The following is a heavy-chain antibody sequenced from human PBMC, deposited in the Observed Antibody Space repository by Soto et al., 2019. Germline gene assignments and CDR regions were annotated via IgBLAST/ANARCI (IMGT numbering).Heavy chain of an antibody. CDR1: GFTFNIYS. CDR3: VRDLLVRFGEFSH. CDR2: TSYDGSEK. V-gene: IGHV3-30*17. J-gene: IGHJ4*02. D-gene: IGHD3-10*01. Sequence: QVQLVESGGGVVQPGRSLRLSCAASGFTFNIYSMHWVRQAPGKGLEWVAVTSYDGSEKFYADSVQGRFTISRDNSKKPLNLQMNSLRADDTPVYYCVRDLLVRFGEFSHWGQGALVTVSS.